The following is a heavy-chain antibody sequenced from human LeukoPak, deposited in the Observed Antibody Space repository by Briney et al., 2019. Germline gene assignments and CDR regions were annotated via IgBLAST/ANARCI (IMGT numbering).Heavy chain of an antibody. D-gene: IGHD1-14*01. CDR1: GLTFSSYA. V-gene: IGHV3-23*01. CDR2: ISGNGDST. J-gene: IGHJ1*01. CDR3: AKPGPRRRLFVEYFQH. Sequence: GGSLRLSCAASGLTFSSYAMAWVRQAPGKGLEWVSAISGNGDSTYYAGSVKGRFTISRDNSKNTLYLQMNSLRAEDTAVYYCAKPGPRRRLFVEYFQHWGQGTLVTVSS.